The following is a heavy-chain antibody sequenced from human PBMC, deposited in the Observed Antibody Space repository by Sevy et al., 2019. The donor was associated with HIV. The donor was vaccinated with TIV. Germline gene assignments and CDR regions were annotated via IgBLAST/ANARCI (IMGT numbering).Heavy chain of an antibody. CDR3: ARGDYYGSLYYFDY. V-gene: IGHV3-21*01. CDR1: GFTFNYYF. D-gene: IGHD3-10*01. CDR2: ISRHSSYI. J-gene: IGHJ4*02. Sequence: GGSLRLSCAASGFTFNYYFMNWVRQAPGKGLEWVSYISRHSSYIHYADSVKGRFTISRDNAKNSLFLQMDSLRADDTAVYYCARGDYYGSLYYFDYWGQGALVTVSS.